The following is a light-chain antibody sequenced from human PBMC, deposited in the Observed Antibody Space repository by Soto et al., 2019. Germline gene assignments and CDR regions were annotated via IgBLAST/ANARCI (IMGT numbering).Light chain of an antibody. J-gene: IGKJ4*01. CDR1: QSVSSY. CDR3: QQRSNWPPLLT. Sequence: EIVLTQSPATLSLSPGERATLSCRASQSVSSYLAWYQQTPGQAPRLLIYDASNRATGIPARFSGSGSGTDFTLNISSLAPEDFAVYYCQQRSNWPPLLTFGGGTTVEIK. V-gene: IGKV3-11*01. CDR2: DAS.